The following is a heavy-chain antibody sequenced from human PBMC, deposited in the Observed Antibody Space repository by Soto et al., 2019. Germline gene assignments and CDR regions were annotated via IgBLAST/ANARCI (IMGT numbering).Heavy chain of an antibody. Sequence: EVQLVESGGGLVKPGGSLRLSCAASGFTFSNAWMNWVRQAPGKGLEWVGRIKSKTDGGTTDYAAPVKGRFIISRDDSKNTLYLQMNSLKTEDTAVYYCTTLDNYDSSGYYDYWGQGTLVTVSS. V-gene: IGHV3-15*07. CDR1: GFTFSNAW. CDR2: IKSKTDGGTT. CDR3: TTLDNYDSSGYYDY. J-gene: IGHJ4*02. D-gene: IGHD3-22*01.